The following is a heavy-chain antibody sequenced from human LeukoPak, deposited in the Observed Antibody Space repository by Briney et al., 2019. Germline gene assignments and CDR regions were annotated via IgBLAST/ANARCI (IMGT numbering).Heavy chain of an antibody. V-gene: IGHV3-33*01. CDR1: GFTFSSYG. Sequence: GGSLRLSCAASGFTFSSYGMHRVRQAPGKGLEWVAVICYDGSNKYYADSVEGRFTISRDNSKNTLYLQMNSLRAEDTAVYYCARDGIVVVPAATRDYFDYWGQGTLVTVSS. J-gene: IGHJ4*02. CDR2: ICYDGSNK. CDR3: ARDGIVVVPAATRDYFDY. D-gene: IGHD2-2*01.